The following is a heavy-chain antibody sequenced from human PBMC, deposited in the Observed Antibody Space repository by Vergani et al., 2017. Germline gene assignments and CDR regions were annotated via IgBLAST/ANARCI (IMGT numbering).Heavy chain of an antibody. CDR1: GGSISSSSYY. CDR3: ARGNSGSYGAEYFQH. CDR2: IYYSGST. D-gene: IGHD1-26*01. Sequence: QLQLQESGPGLVKPSETLSLTCTVSGGSISSSSYYWGWIRQPPGKGLEWIGSIYYSGSTYYNPSLKSRVTISVDTSKNQFSLKLSSVTAADTAVYYCARGNSGSYGAEYFQHWGQGTLVTVSS. V-gene: IGHV4-39*07. J-gene: IGHJ1*01.